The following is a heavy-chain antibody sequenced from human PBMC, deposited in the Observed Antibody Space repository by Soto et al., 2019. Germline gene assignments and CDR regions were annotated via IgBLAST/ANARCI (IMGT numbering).Heavy chain of an antibody. CDR1: GGSFRGYY. J-gene: IGHJ4*02. CDR3: AKGDLRDGYNWGLDY. CDR2: INHSGST. V-gene: IGHV4-34*01. Sequence: SETLSLTWSVYGGSFRGYYWSWIRQPPGKGREWMGEINHSGSTNYNPSLERRVSRSEDTSKDHFSLRLSSVTAADTAVYYSAKGDLRDGYNWGLDYWGQGTLVTVSS. D-gene: IGHD5-12*01.